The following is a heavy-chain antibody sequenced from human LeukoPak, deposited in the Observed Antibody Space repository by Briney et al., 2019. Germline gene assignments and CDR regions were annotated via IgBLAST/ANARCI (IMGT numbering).Heavy chain of an antibody. J-gene: IGHJ3*02. D-gene: IGHD6-19*01. CDR1: GFTFDDYA. V-gene: IGHV3-9*01. CDR2: ISWNSGSI. Sequence: GGSLRLSCAASGFTFDDYAMHWVRQAPGKGLEWVSGISWNSGSIGYADSVKGRFTISRDNAKNSLYLQMNSLRAEDTALYYCAKATRPYSSGWYGDAFDIWGQGTMVTVSS. CDR3: AKATRPYSSGWYGDAFDI.